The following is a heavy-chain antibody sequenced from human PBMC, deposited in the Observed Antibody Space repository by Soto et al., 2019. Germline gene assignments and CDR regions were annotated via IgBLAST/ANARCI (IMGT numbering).Heavy chain of an antibody. CDR3: ARFSGSGSWSWFDP. J-gene: IGHJ5*02. Sequence: QVQLQESGPGLVKPSQTLSLTCTVSGGSISSGGYYWSWIRQHPGKGLEWIGYIYYGGSTYYNPSLKSRVTISVDTSKNQFSLKLSSVTAADTAVYYCARFSGSGSWSWFDPWGQGTLVTVSS. CDR1: GGSISSGGYY. V-gene: IGHV4-31*03. CDR2: IYYGGST. D-gene: IGHD3-10*01.